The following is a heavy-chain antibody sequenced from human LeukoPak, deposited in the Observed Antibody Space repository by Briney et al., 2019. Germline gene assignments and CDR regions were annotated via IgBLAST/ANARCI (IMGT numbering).Heavy chain of an antibody. CDR2: IYHSGST. Sequence: SETLSLTCTVSGYSISSGYYWGWIRQPPGKGLEWIGSIYHSGSTYYNPSLESRVTISVDTSKNQFSLKLSSVTAADTAVYYCARQDIVVVVAATPDDYYYYMDVWGKGTTVTVSS. CDR3: ARQDIVVVVAATPDDYYYYMDV. V-gene: IGHV4-38-2*02. CDR1: GYSISSGYY. J-gene: IGHJ6*03. D-gene: IGHD2-15*01.